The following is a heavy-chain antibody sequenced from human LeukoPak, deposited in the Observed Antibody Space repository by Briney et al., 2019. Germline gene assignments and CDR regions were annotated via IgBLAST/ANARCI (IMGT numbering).Heavy chain of an antibody. D-gene: IGHD5-12*01. Sequence: SETLSPTCTVSGGSISSYYRSWIRQPPGKGLEWIGYIYYSGSTNYNPSLKSRVTISVDTSKNQFSLKLSSVTAADTAVYYCAREGIVATIPPYYYGMDVWGQGTTVTVSS. J-gene: IGHJ6*02. CDR3: AREGIVATIPPYYYGMDV. CDR2: IYYSGST. CDR1: GGSISSYY. V-gene: IGHV4-59*01.